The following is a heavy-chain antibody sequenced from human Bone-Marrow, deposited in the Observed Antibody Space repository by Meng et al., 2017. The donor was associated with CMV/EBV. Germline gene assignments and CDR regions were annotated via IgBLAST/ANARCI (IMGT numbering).Heavy chain of an antibody. J-gene: IGHJ4*02. CDR1: GFTFSSYG. CDR3: ARDGKYSRDWYAFDY. Sequence: GESLKISCAASGFTFSSYGVHWVCQAPGKGLEWVAFISYDGTNIYYADSVKGRFTISRDNSKNTLSVQMNSLRAEDTAVYYCARDGKYSRDWYAFDYWGRGTLVTVSS. D-gene: IGHD6-19*01. V-gene: IGHV3-30-3*01. CDR2: ISYDGTNI.